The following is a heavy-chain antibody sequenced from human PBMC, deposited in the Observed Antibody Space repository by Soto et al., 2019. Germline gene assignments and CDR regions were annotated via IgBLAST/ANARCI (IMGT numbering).Heavy chain of an antibody. CDR3: ATDTGGPPLNRFDT. CDR2: TSYGGAT. CDR1: GASLRATCHF. J-gene: IGHJ5*01. D-gene: IGHD3-16*01. Sequence: KPSETLSLTCTVSGASLRATCHFLTWIRQRPGSGLEWIGYTSYGGATFYSPSLQSRISISVDRSKNQFSLTLNSVTAADTAVYYCATDTGGPPLNRFDTWCHGTVVTVSS. V-gene: IGHV4-31*03.